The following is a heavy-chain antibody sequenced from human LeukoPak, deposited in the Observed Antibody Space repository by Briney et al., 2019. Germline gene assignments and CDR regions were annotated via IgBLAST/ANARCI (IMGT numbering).Heavy chain of an antibody. Sequence: PSETLSLTCVVSGASVSTNNWWTWVRQAPGKGLEWIGEVYHSGLTNYSPSLKSRVTMSIDKSKNIFSLNLTSVTAADTALYYCARGYCTGGNCYSFGYWGQGTLVTVSS. CDR3: ARGYCTGGNCYSFGY. V-gene: IGHV4/OR15-8*02. CDR2: VYHSGLT. J-gene: IGHJ4*02. D-gene: IGHD2-8*02. CDR1: GASVSTNNW.